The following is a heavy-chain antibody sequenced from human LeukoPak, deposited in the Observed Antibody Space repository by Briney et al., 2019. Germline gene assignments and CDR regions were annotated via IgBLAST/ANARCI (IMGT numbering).Heavy chain of an antibody. Sequence: GGSLRLSCVASGFTFSDYYMSWIRQAPGKGLEWVSYIRGSTSYTNYADSVKGRFTISRDNAKKSLYLQMSSLRAEDTAVYYCARDYCDGDTCYRLHDYWGQGTLVTVSS. J-gene: IGHJ4*02. CDR2: IRGSTSYT. CDR1: GFTFSDYY. CDR3: ARDYCDGDTCYRLHDY. D-gene: IGHD2-15*01. V-gene: IGHV3-11*06.